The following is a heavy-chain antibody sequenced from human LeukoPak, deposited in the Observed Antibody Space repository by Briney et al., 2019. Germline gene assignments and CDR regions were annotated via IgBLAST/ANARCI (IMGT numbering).Heavy chain of an antibody. J-gene: IGHJ6*02. Sequence: PGCSLILSCAASGFTFSSYGMHWVRQAPGKGLDWLAVIWYDGSNKYYADSVKDRFTISRDNSKNTLYLQMNSLRAEDTAVYYCARDYILDYYDSSGYYPYYYGMDVWGQGTTVTVSS. CDR1: GFTFSSYG. V-gene: IGHV3-33*01. CDR2: IWYDGSNK. CDR3: ARDYILDYYDSSGYYPYYYGMDV. D-gene: IGHD3-22*01.